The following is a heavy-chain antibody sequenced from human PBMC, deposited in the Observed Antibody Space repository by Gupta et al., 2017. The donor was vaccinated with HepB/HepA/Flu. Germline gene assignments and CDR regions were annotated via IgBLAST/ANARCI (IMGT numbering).Heavy chain of an antibody. CDR1: GFTFSSYA. CDR2: ISGSGGST. J-gene: IGHJ6*02. CDR3: AKDQGYRAAGGTGYYYYYGMDV. Sequence: EVQLLESGGGLVQPGGSLRLSCAASGFTFSSYAMSWVRQAPGKGLEWVSAISGSGGSTYYADSVKGRFTISRDNSKNTMYLQMNSLRAEDTAVYYCAKDQGYRAAGGTGYYYYYGMDVWGQGTTVTVSS. V-gene: IGHV3-23*01. D-gene: IGHD6-13*01.